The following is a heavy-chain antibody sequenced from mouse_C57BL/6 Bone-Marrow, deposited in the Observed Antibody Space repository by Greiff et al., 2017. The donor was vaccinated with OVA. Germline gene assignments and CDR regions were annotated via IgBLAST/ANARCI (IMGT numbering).Heavy chain of an antibody. CDR1: GFSLSTFGMG. V-gene: IGHV8-8*01. Sequence: QVTLKVSGPGILQPSQTLSLTCSFSGFSLSTFGMGVGWIRQPSGKGLEWLAHIWWDDDKYYNPALKSRLTISKDTSKNQVFLKIANVDTADTATYYCARIAAYYSNYKGHYYAMDYWGQGTSVTVSS. CDR3: ARIAAYYSNYKGHYYAMDY. J-gene: IGHJ4*01. D-gene: IGHD2-5*01. CDR2: IWWDDDK.